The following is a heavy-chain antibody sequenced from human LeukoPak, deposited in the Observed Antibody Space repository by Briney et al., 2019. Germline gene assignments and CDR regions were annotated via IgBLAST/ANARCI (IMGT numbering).Heavy chain of an antibody. J-gene: IGHJ5*02. Sequence: PGGSLRLSCAASGFTFSSYGMHWVRQAPGKGLEWVAVISYDGSNKYYADSVKGRFTISRDNSKNTLYLQMNSLRAEDTAVYYCAKDLGVGATWFDPWGQGTLVTVSS. CDR1: GFTFSSYG. CDR2: ISYDGSNK. CDR3: AKDLGVGATWFDP. D-gene: IGHD1-26*01. V-gene: IGHV3-30*18.